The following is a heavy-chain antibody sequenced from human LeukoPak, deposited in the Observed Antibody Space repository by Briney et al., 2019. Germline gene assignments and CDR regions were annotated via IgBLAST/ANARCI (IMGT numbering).Heavy chain of an antibody. V-gene: IGHV1-18*01. CDR2: ISAYNGNT. Sequence: GSSVKVSCKASGGTFSSYAISWVRQAPGQGLEWMGWISAYNGNTNYAQKLQGRVTMTTDTSTSTAYMELRSLRSDDTAVYYCARNEMGYYGSGSYYHYWGQGTLVTVSS. J-gene: IGHJ4*02. CDR1: GGTFSSYA. CDR3: ARNEMGYYGSGSYYHY. D-gene: IGHD3-10*01.